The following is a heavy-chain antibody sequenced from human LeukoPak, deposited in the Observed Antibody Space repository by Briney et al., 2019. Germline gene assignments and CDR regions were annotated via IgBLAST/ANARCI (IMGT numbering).Heavy chain of an antibody. CDR1: GGPISTYY. V-gene: IGHV4-59*01. D-gene: IGHD3-16*01. CDR2: IDYRGST. J-gene: IGHJ5*02. Sequence: SETLPLTCTVSGGPISTYYWSWIRQSPGKGLEWIAYIDYRGSTTYNPSLRSRVTISVDTSRNQFSLKLSSVTAADTAVYYCARHYGPWGQGTLVTVSS. CDR3: ARHYGP.